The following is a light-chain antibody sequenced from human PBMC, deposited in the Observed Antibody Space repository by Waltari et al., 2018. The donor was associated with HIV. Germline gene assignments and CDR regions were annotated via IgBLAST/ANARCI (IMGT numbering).Light chain of an antibody. CDR3: SSHTSSRTWV. CDR1: RSDVGGYNY. J-gene: IGLJ3*02. V-gene: IGLV2-14*01. CDR2: EVS. Sequence: QSALTQPASVSGSPGQSITISCTGTRSDVGGYNYVYWYQHHPGKAPKLVIYEVSNRPSGVSNRFSGFKSANTASLTISGLQAEDEGDYYCSSHTSSRTWVFGGGTKLTVL.